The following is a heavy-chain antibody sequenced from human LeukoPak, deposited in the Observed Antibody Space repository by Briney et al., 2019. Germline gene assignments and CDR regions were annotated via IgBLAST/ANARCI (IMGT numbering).Heavy chain of an antibody. CDR3: AKDQPTVTPFDY. V-gene: IGHV4-31*03. CDR1: GGSISSGGYY. J-gene: IGHJ4*02. Sequence: SQTLSLTCTVSGGSISSGGYYWSWICQHPGKGLEWIGYIYYSGSTYYNPSLKSRVTISVDTSKNQFSLKLSSVTAADTAVYYCAKDQPTVTPFDYWGQGTLVTVSS. D-gene: IGHD4-17*01. CDR2: IYYSGST.